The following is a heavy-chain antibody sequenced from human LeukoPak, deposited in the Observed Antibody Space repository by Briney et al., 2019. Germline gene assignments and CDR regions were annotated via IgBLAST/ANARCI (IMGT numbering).Heavy chain of an antibody. CDR1: GFTFSCYW. CDR2: INSDGSST. V-gene: IGHV3-74*01. Sequence: PGGSLRLSCAASGFTFSCYWMHWVRQAPGKGLVWVSRINSDGSSTSYADSVKGRFTISRDNAKNTLYLQMNSLRAEDTAVYYCASMSGVGGAIDYWGQGTLVTVSS. J-gene: IGHJ4*02. D-gene: IGHD3-10*02. CDR3: ASMSGVGGAIDY.